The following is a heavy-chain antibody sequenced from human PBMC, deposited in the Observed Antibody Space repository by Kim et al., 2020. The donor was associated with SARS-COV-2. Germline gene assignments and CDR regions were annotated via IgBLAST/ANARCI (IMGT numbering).Heavy chain of an antibody. CDR3: ARVAGLLWFGELSH. D-gene: IGHD3-10*01. V-gene: IGHV1-46*01. Sequence: KFQGRVTMTRDTSTSTVYMELSRLRSEDTAVYYCARVAGLLWFGELSHWGQGTLVTVSS. J-gene: IGHJ4*02.